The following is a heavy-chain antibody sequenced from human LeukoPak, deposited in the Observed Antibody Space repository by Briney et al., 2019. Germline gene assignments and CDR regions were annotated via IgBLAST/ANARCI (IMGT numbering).Heavy chain of an antibody. V-gene: IGHV3-74*01. Sequence: GGSLRLSCAASGLTYSTYWMHWVRQAPGKGLVWVSRINTDGKTITYADSVKGRFTISRDNAKKTLYLQMNSLRAEDTAVYYCARSQVGARDFAYWGQGTLVTVST. D-gene: IGHD1-26*01. CDR2: INTDGKTI. CDR3: ARSQVGARDFAY. J-gene: IGHJ4*02. CDR1: GLTYSTYW.